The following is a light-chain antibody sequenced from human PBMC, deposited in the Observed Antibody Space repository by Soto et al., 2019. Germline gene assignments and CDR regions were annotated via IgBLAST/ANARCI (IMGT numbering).Light chain of an antibody. CDR2: DDS. V-gene: IGKV1-13*02. CDR1: QGISSA. J-gene: IGKJ4*01. CDR3: QQFNSYPPRT. Sequence: AIQLTQSPSSLSASVGDRVTITCRASQGISSALAWYQQKPGKAPKLLIYDDSSLESGVPSRFSGSGSGTDFTLTISSLQPEDFATYYCQQFNSYPPRTFGGGTKVEIK.